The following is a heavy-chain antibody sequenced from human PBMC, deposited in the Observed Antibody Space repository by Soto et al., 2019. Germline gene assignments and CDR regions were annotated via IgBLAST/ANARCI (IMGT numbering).Heavy chain of an antibody. CDR2: IIPIVGTG. CDR1: GGTFSNYA. Sequence: QVQLVQSGAEVRKPGSSVTVSCKASGGTFSNYAISWVRQAPGQGLEWMGGIIPIVGTGRYAQKFQGRVTITADEPTTTAYMELSSLRFEDTAVYYCARVVILVPTASTHYYYHVDVWCPGTTVTVSS. J-gene: IGHJ6*02. V-gene: IGHV1-69*01. CDR3: ARVVILVPTASTHYYYHVDV. D-gene: IGHD2-2*01.